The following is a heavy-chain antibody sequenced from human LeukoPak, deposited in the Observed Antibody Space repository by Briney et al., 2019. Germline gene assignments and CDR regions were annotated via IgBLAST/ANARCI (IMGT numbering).Heavy chain of an antibody. CDR1: GFTFSSYA. Sequence: GGSLRLSCAASGFTFSSYAMSWVRQAPGKGLEWVSAISGSGGSTYYADSVKGRFTISRDNSKNTLYLQMNSLRAEDTAVYYCVRSIAAAGDLGAFDIWGQGTMVTVSS. J-gene: IGHJ3*02. D-gene: IGHD6-6*01. V-gene: IGHV3-23*01. CDR2: ISGSGGST. CDR3: VRSIAAAGDLGAFDI.